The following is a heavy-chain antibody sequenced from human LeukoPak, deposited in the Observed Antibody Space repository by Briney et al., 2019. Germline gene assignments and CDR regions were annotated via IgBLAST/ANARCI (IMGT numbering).Heavy chain of an antibody. D-gene: IGHD6-6*01. CDR2: ISSSSSYI. CDR3: ARAVGSSSS. Sequence: GGSLRLSCAASGFTFSSHALSWVRQAPGKGLEWVSSISSSSSYIYYADSVKGRFTISRDNAKNSLDLQMNSLRAEDTAVYYCARAVGSSSSWGQGTLVTVSS. CDR1: GFTFSSHA. V-gene: IGHV3-21*01. J-gene: IGHJ5*02.